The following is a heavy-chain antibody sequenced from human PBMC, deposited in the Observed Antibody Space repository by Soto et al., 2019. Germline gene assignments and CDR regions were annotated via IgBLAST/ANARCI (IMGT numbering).Heavy chain of an antibody. CDR2: IYWDDDK. D-gene: IGHD3-3*01. CDR3: AHRVLRTVFGLVTTTAIYFDF. J-gene: IGHJ4*02. Sequence: QITLNESGPTQVKPRQTLTLTCTFSGFSLTTSGVGVGWIRQSPGKAPEWLALIYWDDDKRYSPSLKSRLTIPKSTSKSQVVMTMADLDPADTATYYCAHRVLRTVFGLVTTTAIYFDFWGQGTPVAVSS. CDR1: GFSLTTSGVG. V-gene: IGHV2-5*02.